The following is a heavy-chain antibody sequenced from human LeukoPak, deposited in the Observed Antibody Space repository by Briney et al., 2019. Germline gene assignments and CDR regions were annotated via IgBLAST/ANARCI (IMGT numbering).Heavy chain of an antibody. CDR2: VKQDGSEK. V-gene: IGHV3-7*03. CDR1: GFTFSNYW. J-gene: IGHJ6*02. CDR3: AKDSEAHYYGSGSPTSYYYGMDV. D-gene: IGHD3-10*01. Sequence: PGGSLRLSCTASGFTFSNYWMSWVRQAPGKGLEWVANVKQDGSEKYYVDSVKGRFTISRDNAKNSLYLQMNSLRAEDTALYYCAKDSEAHYYGSGSPTSYYYGMDVWGQGTTVIVSS.